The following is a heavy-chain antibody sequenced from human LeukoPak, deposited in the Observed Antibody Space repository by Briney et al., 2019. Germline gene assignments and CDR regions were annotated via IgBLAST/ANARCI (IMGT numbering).Heavy chain of an antibody. D-gene: IGHD2-2*01. J-gene: IGHJ4*02. CDR2: INHSGST. CDR1: GGSFSGYY. Sequence: SETLSLTCAVYGGSFSGYYWSWIRQPPGKGLEWIGEINHSGSTNYNPSLKSRVTISVDTSKNQSSLKLSSVTAADTAVYYCARGITYCSSTSCPLGYWGQGTLVTVSS. V-gene: IGHV4-34*01. CDR3: ARGITYCSSTSCPLGY.